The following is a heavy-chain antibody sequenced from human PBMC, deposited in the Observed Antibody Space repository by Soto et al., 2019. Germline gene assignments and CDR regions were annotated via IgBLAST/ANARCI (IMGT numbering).Heavy chain of an antibody. CDR2: INAGIGNT. D-gene: IGHD6-19*01. CDR1: GYTFTSYA. Sequence: QVQRVQAGAEVKKPGASVKVSCKASGYTFTSYAMHWVRQAPGQRLQWMGCINAGIGNTKYSQKFQGRVTNIRDTSASTAYMELSSLRSEDTAVYYCARDHLGSGAVAGNWFDPWGQGTLVTVSS. CDR3: ARDHLGSGAVAGNWFDP. J-gene: IGHJ5*02. V-gene: IGHV1-3*01.